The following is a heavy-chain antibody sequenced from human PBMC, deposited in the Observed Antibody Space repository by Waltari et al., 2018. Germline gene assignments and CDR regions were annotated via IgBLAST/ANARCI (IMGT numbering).Heavy chain of an antibody. V-gene: IGHV3-53*01. CDR3: AKFGGRSSSAFDI. CDR2: IYIGDTT. Sequence: EVQLVESGGGLIQPGGSLRLSCAASGFSVDRYYMGWVRQAPGKGGGGGGGAQGRGLGGVSLIYIGDTTHYPDAVKGLFTISRDISQNTLRLQMNSLRAEDTAMYYCAKFGGRSSSAFDIWGQGTVVTVSS. D-gene: IGHD6-6*01. J-gene: IGHJ3*02. CDR1: GFSVDRYY.